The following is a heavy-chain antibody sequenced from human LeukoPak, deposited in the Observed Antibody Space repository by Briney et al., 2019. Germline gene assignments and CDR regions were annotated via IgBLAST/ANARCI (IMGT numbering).Heavy chain of an antibody. V-gene: IGHV4-38-2*02. CDR3: ARAGDGISTGTQTNFDY. CDR1: GYSISSGYY. CDR2: IYHSGST. J-gene: IGHJ4*02. D-gene: IGHD1-14*01. Sequence: SETLSLTCTVSGYSISSGYYWGWIRQPPGKGLEWIGTIYHSGSTYYNPSLKSRVTISVDTSKNQFSLKLSSVTAADTAVYYCARAGDGISTGTQTNFDYWGQGTLVTVSS.